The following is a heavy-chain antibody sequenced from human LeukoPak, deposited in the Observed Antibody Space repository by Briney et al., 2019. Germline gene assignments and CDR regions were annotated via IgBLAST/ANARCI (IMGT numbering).Heavy chain of an antibody. CDR3: AKGLGSSSWFAFDY. Sequence: GGSLRLSCAASGFTFDDYAMHWVRQAPRKGLEWVSGISWNSGSIGYADSVKGRFTISRDNAKNSLYLQMNSLRAEDTALYYCAKGLGSSSWFAFDYWGQGTLVTVSS. D-gene: IGHD6-13*01. CDR1: GFTFDDYA. V-gene: IGHV3-9*01. J-gene: IGHJ4*02. CDR2: ISWNSGSI.